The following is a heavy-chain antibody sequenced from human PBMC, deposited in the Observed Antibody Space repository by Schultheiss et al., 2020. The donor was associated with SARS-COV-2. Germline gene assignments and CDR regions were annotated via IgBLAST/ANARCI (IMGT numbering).Heavy chain of an antibody. CDR1: GGSFSGYY. D-gene: IGHD3-10*01. Sequence: SETLSLTCAVYGGSFSGYYWSWIRQPPGKGLEWIGEINHSGNTNYNPSLKSLVTISVDTSKNQFSLKLSSVTAADTAVYYCARMWFGDLTLDPWGQGTLVTVSS. J-gene: IGHJ5*02. CDR3: ARMWFGDLTLDP. V-gene: IGHV4-34*01. CDR2: INHSGNT.